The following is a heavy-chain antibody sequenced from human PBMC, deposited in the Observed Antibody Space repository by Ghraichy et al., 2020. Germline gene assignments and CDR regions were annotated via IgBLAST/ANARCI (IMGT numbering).Heavy chain of an antibody. CDR1: GFTFSNYF. Sequence: GGSLRLSCAASGFTFSNYFMSWVRQTPGKGLEWVSTISTSGDRAYYPDSVKGRFTISRDNSKNTLYLQMNRLRAEDTALYYCVRRAGESYFYLDVWGKGTTVTVSS. V-gene: IGHV3-23*01. CDR3: VRRAGESYFYLDV. D-gene: IGHD3-10*01. J-gene: IGHJ6*03. CDR2: ISTSGDRA.